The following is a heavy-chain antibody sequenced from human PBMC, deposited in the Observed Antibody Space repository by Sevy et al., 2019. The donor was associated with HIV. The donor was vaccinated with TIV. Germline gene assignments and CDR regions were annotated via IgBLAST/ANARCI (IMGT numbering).Heavy chain of an antibody. CDR3: ARSVYGSGTYLNDY. D-gene: IGHD3-10*01. V-gene: IGHV1-2*02. CDR1: GYYFTGYY. CDR2: INPNGGGT. J-gene: IGHJ4*02. Sequence: ASVKVSCKASGYYFTGYYVHWVRQAPGQGLEWMGWINPNGGGTNIGQKFHGRVTMSRDTSITTAHMELTRLRSNDTGVYFCARSVYGSGTYLNDYWGQGTLVTVSS.